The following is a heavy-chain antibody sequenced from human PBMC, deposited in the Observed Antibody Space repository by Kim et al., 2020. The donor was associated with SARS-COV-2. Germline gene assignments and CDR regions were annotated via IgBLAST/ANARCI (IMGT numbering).Heavy chain of an antibody. Sequence: SETLSLTCTVSGGSISSYYWSWIRQPPGKGLEWIGYIYYSVSTNYNPSLKSRVTISVDTSKNQFSLKLSSVTAADTAVYYCASSEMGFGELLPYFDYWGQGTLVTVSS. J-gene: IGHJ4*02. CDR1: GGSISSYY. D-gene: IGHD3-10*01. CDR3: ASSEMGFGELLPYFDY. CDR2: IYYSVST. V-gene: IGHV4-59*13.